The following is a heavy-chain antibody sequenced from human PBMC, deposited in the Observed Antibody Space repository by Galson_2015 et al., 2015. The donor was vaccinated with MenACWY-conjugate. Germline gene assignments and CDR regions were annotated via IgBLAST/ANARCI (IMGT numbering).Heavy chain of an antibody. CDR3: ARVGPMITFGGVIVIPGWFDP. CDR1: GYSFTSYW. CDR2: IDPSDSYT. V-gene: IGHV5-10-1*01. D-gene: IGHD3-16*02. Sequence: QSGAEVKKPGESLMISCKGSGYSFTSYWISWVRQMPGKGLEWMGRIDPSDSYTNYSPSFQGHVTISADKSISTAYLQWSSLKASDTAMYYCARVGPMITFGGVIVIPGWFDPWGQGTLVTVSS. J-gene: IGHJ5*02.